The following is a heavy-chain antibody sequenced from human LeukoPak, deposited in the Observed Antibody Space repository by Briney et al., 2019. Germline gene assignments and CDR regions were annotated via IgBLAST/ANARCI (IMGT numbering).Heavy chain of an antibody. J-gene: IGHJ3*02. V-gene: IGHV3-53*01. CDR2: IYSDGST. D-gene: IGHD6-13*01. Sequence: GGSLRLSCAASGFTVSNNYMSWVRQAPGKGLEWVSVIYSDGSTYYADSVKGRFTISRDNSKNTLYLQMNSLRAEDTAVYYCAKAGGSWYQAFDIWGQGTMVTVSS. CDR1: GFTVSNNY. CDR3: AKAGGSWYQAFDI.